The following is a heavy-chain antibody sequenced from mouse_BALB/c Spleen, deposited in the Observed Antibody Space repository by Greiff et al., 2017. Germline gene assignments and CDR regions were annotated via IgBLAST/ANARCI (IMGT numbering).Heavy chain of an antibody. CDR1: GFTFSSYA. CDR2: ISRGGSYT. J-gene: IGHJ4*01. Sequence: VQLKESGGGLVKPGGSLKLSCAASGFTFSSYAMSWVRQSPEKRLEWVAEISRGGSYTYYPDTVTGRYTISRDNAKNTLYLERSSQRSEDTAMYYCAREDYDDDDAMDYWGQGTSVTVSS. D-gene: IGHD2-4*01. CDR3: AREDYDDDDAMDY. V-gene: IGHV5-9-4*01.